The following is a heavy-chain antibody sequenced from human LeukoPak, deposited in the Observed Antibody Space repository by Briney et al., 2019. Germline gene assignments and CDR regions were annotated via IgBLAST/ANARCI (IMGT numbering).Heavy chain of an antibody. CDR1: GGSFSNFH. Sequence: SETLSLTCTVYGGSFSNFHWSWIRLPPGKGLEWIGEINHSGNTNYNPSLKSRVTISIDTSKNQFSLKLSSVTAADTAVYYCARGKVTRDWYFDLWGRGTLVTVSS. D-gene: IGHD4-17*01. CDR3: ARGKVTRDWYFDL. CDR2: INHSGNT. J-gene: IGHJ2*01. V-gene: IGHV4-34*01.